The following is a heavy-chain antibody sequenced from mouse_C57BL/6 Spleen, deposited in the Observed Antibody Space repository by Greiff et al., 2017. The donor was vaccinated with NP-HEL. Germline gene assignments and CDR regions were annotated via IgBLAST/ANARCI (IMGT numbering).Heavy chain of an antibody. CDR3: ARWGGYYEAMDY. V-gene: IGHV1-55*01. CDR1: GYTFTSYW. J-gene: IGHJ4*01. Sequence: QVQLQQPGAELVKPGASVKMSCKASGYTFTSYWITWVKQRPGQGLEWIGDIYPGSGSTNYNEKFKSKATLTVDTSSSTAYMQRSSLTSEDSAVYYCARWGGYYEAMDYWGQGTSVTVSS. D-gene: IGHD2-3*01. CDR2: IYPGSGST.